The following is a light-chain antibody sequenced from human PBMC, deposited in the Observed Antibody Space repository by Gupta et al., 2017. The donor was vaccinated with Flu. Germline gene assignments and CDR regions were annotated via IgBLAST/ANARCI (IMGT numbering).Light chain of an antibody. CDR2: DVS. J-gene: IGLJ1*01. Sequence: QSALTQPASVSGSPGHSITISCTGTSSDVGNSDYVSWYRQDPGKAPKLLIYDVSNRPSGVSSRFSGSKSGNTASLTISGLQAEDETDYYCSSYTSTTTFYVFGTGTKVTVL. CDR1: SSDVGNSDY. CDR3: SSYTSTTTFYV. V-gene: IGLV2-14*01.